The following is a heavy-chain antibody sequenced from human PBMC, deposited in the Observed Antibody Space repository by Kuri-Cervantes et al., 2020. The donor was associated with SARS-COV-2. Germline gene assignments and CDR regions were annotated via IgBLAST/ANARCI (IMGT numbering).Heavy chain of an antibody. V-gene: IGHV4-39*01. CDR3: ARLPLFLLRYCSGGSCYSRSGFWFDT. J-gene: IGHJ5*02. D-gene: IGHD2-15*01. CDR1: GGSISGSSYY. Sequence: SETLSLTCTVSGGSISGSSYYWGWIRQPPGKGLEWIGSIYYSGSTYYNPSLKSRVTISVDTSKNQFSLKLSSVTAADTAVYYCARLPLFLLRYCSGGSCYSRSGFWFDTWGQGTLVTVSS. CDR2: IYYSGST.